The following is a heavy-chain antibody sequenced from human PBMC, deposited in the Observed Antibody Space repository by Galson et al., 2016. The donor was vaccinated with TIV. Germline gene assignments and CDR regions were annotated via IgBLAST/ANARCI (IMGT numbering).Heavy chain of an antibody. Sequence: PALVKPTQTLTLTCSFSGFSLSTSGVSVGWIRQPPGKALECLALIYWDDDKRYSLSRKSRLTITKDTSKNQVVLTLTNMDPVDTATYYCAHRLEFLGFDSWGQGTPVTVSS. D-gene: IGHD1-1*01. CDR1: GFSLSTSGVS. CDR2: IYWDDDK. V-gene: IGHV2-5*02. J-gene: IGHJ5*01. CDR3: AHRLEFLGFDS.